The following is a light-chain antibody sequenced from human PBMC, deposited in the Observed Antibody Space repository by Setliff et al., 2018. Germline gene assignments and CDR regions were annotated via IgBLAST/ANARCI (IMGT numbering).Light chain of an antibody. CDR2: DVS. Sequence: QSALTQPASVSGSPGQSITISCTGTSRDVGGYNCVSWYQQHPGKAPKLMIYDVSKRPSGVSNRFSGFKSGNTASLTISGLQAEDEADYYCSSYTSSSTYVFGTGTKVTVL. V-gene: IGLV2-14*01. CDR3: SSYTSSSTYV. J-gene: IGLJ1*01. CDR1: SRDVGGYNC.